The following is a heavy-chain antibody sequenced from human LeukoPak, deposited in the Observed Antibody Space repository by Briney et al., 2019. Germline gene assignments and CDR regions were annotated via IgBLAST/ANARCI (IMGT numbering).Heavy chain of an antibody. D-gene: IGHD3-16*02. CDR3: ARDSLPYDYVWGSYRFFDP. V-gene: IGHV3-48*03. CDR1: GFTFSSYE. Sequence: GGSLRLSCAASGFTFSSYEMNWVRQAPGKGLEWVSYISSSGSTIYYADSVKGRFTISRDNAKNSPYLQMNSLRAEDTAVYYCARDSLPYDYVWGSYRFFDPWGQGTLVTVSS. CDR2: ISSSGSTI. J-gene: IGHJ5*02.